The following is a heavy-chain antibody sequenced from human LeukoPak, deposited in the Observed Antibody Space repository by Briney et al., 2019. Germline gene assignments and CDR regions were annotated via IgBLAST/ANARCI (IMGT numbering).Heavy chain of an antibody. CDR1: GFTFTSYA. D-gene: IGHD1-26*01. J-gene: IGHJ3*02. V-gene: IGHV3-23*01. CDR3: AKVRSYYAFDI. CDR2: ISVAGGST. Sequence: GGSLRLSCAASGFTFTSYAMSWVRQAPGKGLEWVSTISVAGGSTYYAASVKGRFTISRDNSKNTLYLQMNSLRAEDTAVFYCAKVRSYYAFDIWGQGTMGTVSS.